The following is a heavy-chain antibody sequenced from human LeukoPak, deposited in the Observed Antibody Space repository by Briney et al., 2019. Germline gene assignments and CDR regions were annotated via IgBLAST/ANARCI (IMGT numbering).Heavy chain of an antibody. V-gene: IGHV3-23*01. CDR3: AKDRVTATIPYYFDS. CDR2: LSGGGGNT. J-gene: IGHJ4*02. Sequence: GGSLRLSCAASGFTFSSYGMHWVRQAPGKGLEWVSGLSGGGGNTYYADCVRGRFTISRDNSKNTLYLQMNSLRAEDTAVYYCAKDRVTATIPYYFDSWGQGTLVTVSS. D-gene: IGHD2-15*01. CDR1: GFTFSSYG.